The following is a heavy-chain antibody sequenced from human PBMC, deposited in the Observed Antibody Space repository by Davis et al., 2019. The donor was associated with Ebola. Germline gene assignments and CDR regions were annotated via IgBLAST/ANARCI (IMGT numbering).Heavy chain of an antibody. CDR1: GFTFDDYA. V-gene: IGHV3-74*01. CDR2: INSDGSST. D-gene: IGHD5-24*01. Sequence: HTGGSLRLSCAASGFTFDDYAMHWVRQAPGKGLVWVSRINSDGSSTSYADSVKGRFTISRDNAKNTLYLQMNSLRAEDTAVYYCARGGRWLQFATDYWGQGTLVTVSS. CDR3: ARGGRWLQFATDY. J-gene: IGHJ4*02.